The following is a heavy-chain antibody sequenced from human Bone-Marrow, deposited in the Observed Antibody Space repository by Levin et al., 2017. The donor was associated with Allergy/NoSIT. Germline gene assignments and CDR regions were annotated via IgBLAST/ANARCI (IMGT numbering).Heavy chain of an antibody. CDR1: GGSISSSTW. CDR3: ARDPLDYGTNSGNY. Sequence: RSSETLSLTCTVSGGSISSSTWWSWVRQPPGKGLEWLGEIYHGGRTNYNPSLRSRVTMSVDKSQNQFSLNLNSVTAADTAVYYCARDPLDYGTNSGNYWGQGTLVTVSS. CDR2: IYHGGRT. V-gene: IGHV4-4*02. J-gene: IGHJ4*02. D-gene: IGHD4-17*01.